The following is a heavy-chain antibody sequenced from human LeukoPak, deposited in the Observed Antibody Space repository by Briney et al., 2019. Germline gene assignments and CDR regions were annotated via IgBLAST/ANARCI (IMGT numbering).Heavy chain of an antibody. D-gene: IGHD3-3*01. CDR2: IYYSGST. V-gene: IGHV4-59*01. CDR1: GGSISSYY. Sequence: PSETLSLTCTVSGGSISSYYWSWLRQPPGKGLEWIGYIYYSGSTNYNPSLTSRVTISVDTSKNQFSLKLSSVTAADTAVYYCAGGDYDFWGGRGYYYMDVWGKGTTVTVSS. CDR3: AGGDYDFWGGRGYYYMDV. J-gene: IGHJ6*03.